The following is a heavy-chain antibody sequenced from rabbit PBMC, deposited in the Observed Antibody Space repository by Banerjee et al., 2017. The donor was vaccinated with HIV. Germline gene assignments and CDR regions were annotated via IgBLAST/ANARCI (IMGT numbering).Heavy chain of an antibody. Sequence: QQQLVESGGGLVQPGASLTLTCTASGFSFSSGYDMYWVRQAPGKGLELIACIYTSTNSTWYANWVNGRFTISSSTSLNSVDLKMTSLTAADTATYFCARDLTGVTGWNFNLWGQGTLVTVS. CDR1: GFSFSSGYD. CDR3: ARDLTGVTGWNFNL. J-gene: IGHJ4*01. D-gene: IGHD7-1*01. CDR2: IYTSTNST. V-gene: IGHV1S43*01.